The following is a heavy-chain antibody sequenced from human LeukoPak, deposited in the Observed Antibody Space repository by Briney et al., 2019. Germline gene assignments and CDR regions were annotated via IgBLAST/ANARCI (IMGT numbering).Heavy chain of an antibody. Sequence: SEPLSLTCTVSGDSISGSYWTWVRQPPGQGLGWIGQIHYSGRADYNPSLKRRITISVDTSKNQMSLTLTSVTAADTAIYYCVKFGVDYDMGVWGQGTTVTVS. CDR1: GDSISGSY. CDR2: IHYSGRA. J-gene: IGHJ6*02. CDR3: VKFGVDYDMGV. V-gene: IGHV4-59*01. D-gene: IGHD3-16*01.